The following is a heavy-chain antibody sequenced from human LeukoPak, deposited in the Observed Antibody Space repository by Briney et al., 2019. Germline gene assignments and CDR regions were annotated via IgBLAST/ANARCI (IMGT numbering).Heavy chain of an antibody. CDR1: GYSFTNYW. CDR3: AARVPTPYVHDY. V-gene: IGHV5-51*01. Sequence: GESLKISCKGSGYSFTNYWIGWVRQMPGKGLEWMGIIYPSDSDTRYNPSFRGQVTISADRSISTAYLQWSSLKASDTAMYYCAARVPTPYVHDYWGQGTLVTVSS. D-gene: IGHD4-23*01. CDR2: IYPSDSDT. J-gene: IGHJ4*02.